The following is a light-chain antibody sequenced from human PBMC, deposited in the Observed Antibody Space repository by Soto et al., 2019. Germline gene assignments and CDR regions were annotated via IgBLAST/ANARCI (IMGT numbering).Light chain of an antibody. CDR2: DAS. J-gene: IGKJ1*01. V-gene: IGKV1-5*01. CDR1: QSISSW. Sequence: DIQMTQSPSTLSASVGDRVTITCRASQSISSWLAWYQQKPGKAPKFLIYDASNLESGVPSRFSGSGSGTEFTLTISSLQPDDFATYYCQQYSSYWTFGQGTKEEIK. CDR3: QQYSSYWT.